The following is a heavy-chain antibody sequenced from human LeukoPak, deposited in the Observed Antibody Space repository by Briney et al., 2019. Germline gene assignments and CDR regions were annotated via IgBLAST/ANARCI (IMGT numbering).Heavy chain of an antibody. V-gene: IGHV3-48*03. Sequence: GGSLRLSCAAPGFPFSGYEMNWVRQAPGKGLEWVSYISRSGGTIYYADSVKGRFTISRDNAKNSLYLQMNSLRAEDTAVYYCARDTVTTGVDAFDIWGQGTMVTVSS. CDR2: ISRSGGTI. J-gene: IGHJ3*02. CDR3: ARDTVTTGVDAFDI. D-gene: IGHD1-1*01. CDR1: GFPFSGYE.